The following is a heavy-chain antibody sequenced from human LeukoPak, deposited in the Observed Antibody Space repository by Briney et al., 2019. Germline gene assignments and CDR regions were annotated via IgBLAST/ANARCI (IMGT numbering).Heavy chain of an antibody. CDR1: GFIFSNYG. CDR3: AKENDFWSGPEG. J-gene: IGHJ4*02. V-gene: IGHV3-30*02. Sequence: GGSLRLSCVTSGFIFSNYGMHWVRQAPGKGLEWLTFIQFDGSNKLYADSVKGRLTVSRDTSKNTVYLQMTSLRVEDTAVYYCAKENDFWSGPEGWGQGTLVTVSS. D-gene: IGHD3-3*01. CDR2: IQFDGSNK.